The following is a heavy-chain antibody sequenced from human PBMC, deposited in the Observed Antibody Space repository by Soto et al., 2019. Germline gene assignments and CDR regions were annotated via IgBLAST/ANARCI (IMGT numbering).Heavy chain of an antibody. CDR3: ARDPEYCTNGVCYTYFDY. V-gene: IGHV3-33*01. D-gene: IGHD2-8*01. CDR1: GFTFSSYG. J-gene: IGHJ4*02. Sequence: QVQLVESGGGVVQPGRSLRLSCAASGFTFSSYGMHWVRQAPGKGLEWVAVIWYDGSNKYYADSVKGRFTISRDNSKNTLYLQMNSLRAEDTAVYYCARDPEYCTNGVCYTYFDYWGQGTLVTVSS. CDR2: IWYDGSNK.